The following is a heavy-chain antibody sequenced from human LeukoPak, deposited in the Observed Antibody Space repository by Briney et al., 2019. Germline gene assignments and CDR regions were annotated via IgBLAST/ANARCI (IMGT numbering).Heavy chain of an antibody. J-gene: IGHJ4*02. Sequence: PGGSLRLSCAASGFTFSSYSMNWVRQAPGKGLEWVSSISSSSSYIYYADSVKGRFTISRDNAKNSLYLQMNSLRAEDTAVYYCAKDLSEWELGGPDYWGQGTLVTVSS. D-gene: IGHD1-26*01. V-gene: IGHV3-21*04. CDR3: AKDLSEWELGGPDY. CDR2: ISSSSSYI. CDR1: GFTFSSYS.